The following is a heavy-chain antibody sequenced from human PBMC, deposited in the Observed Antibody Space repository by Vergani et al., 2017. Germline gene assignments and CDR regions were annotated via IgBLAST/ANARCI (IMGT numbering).Heavy chain of an antibody. CDR2: VSFRGDT. D-gene: IGHD3-10*01. Sequence: QVQLQESGPGLVKPSETLSITCTVSGGSITSSSYYWSWIRQPPGKGLEWMGYVSFRGDTLYDPSVKGRMTISLNTSSNQFSLYLTSVTAADTAIYYCAXSLIYYGAGSPDYWGQGTLVTVSS. V-gene: IGHV4-61*01. J-gene: IGHJ4*02. CDR3: AXSLIYYGAGSPDY. CDR1: GGSITSSSYY.